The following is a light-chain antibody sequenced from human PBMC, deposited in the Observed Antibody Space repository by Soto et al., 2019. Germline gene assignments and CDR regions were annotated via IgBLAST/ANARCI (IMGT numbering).Light chain of an antibody. V-gene: IGKV4-1*01. CDR2: WAS. J-gene: IGKJ4*01. Sequence: DIVLTQSPDSLALSLGARATINCKSSQSVLFRSNGKDFIAWYQQKPGQSPRLLMYWASTRESGVPDRFSGIRSRIECPRSVSSRQAEDVAVYYYHQDHSPPHTFGGGSKVEIK. CDR1: QSVLFRSNGKDF. CDR3: HQDHSPPHT.